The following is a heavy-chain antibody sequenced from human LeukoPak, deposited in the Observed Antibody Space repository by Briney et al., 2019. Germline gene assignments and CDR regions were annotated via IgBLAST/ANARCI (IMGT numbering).Heavy chain of an antibody. D-gene: IGHD3-3*01. CDR2: ISGSGGST. J-gene: IGHJ4*02. V-gene: IGHV3-21*01. CDR1: GFTFSRYT. CDR3: ARSKYDFWSGLLIVPLDY. Sequence: GESLRLSCAGSGFTFSRYTMNWVRQAPGKGLEWVSAISGSGGSTYYADSVKGRFTISRDNAKNSLYLQMNSLRAEDTAVYYCARSKYDFWSGLLIVPLDYWGQGTLVTVSS.